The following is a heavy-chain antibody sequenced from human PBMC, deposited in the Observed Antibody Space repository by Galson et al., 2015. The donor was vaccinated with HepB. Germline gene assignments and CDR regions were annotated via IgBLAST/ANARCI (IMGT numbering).Heavy chain of an antibody. CDR1: GDSVSSNSAA. CDR2: AYYRSKGYN. D-gene: IGHD5-12*01. J-gene: IGHJ4*02. V-gene: IGHV6-1*01. Sequence: CAMSGDSVSSNSAAWNLIMQSPSRGLEWLGRAYYRSKGYNDYAVSVKSRITINPDTSKNQFSLQLKSVTPEDTAVYYCARDLIDARPSGSVDYWGQGTLVTVSS. CDR3: ARDLIDARPSGSVDY.